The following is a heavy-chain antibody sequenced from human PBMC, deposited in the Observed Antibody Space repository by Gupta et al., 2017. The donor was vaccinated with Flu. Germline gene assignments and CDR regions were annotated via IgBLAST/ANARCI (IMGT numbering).Heavy chain of an antibody. D-gene: IGHD1-20*01. J-gene: IGHJ4*02. CDR1: A. V-gene: IGHV3-23*01. Sequence: AMSWVRQAPGKGLEWVSTFSGGGGTTYYADSVKGLFTISRDNSKNMLYLQMNSLRDEDTAVYYCVKDPFALTGTTGYWGQGTLVTVSS. CDR2: FSGGGGTT. CDR3: VKDPFALTGTTGY.